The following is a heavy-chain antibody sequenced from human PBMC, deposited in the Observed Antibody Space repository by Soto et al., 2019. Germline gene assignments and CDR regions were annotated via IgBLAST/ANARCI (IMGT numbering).Heavy chain of an antibody. J-gene: IGHJ4*02. V-gene: IGHV5-51*01. CDR3: ARTDSGHYYEGFDY. CDR1: AYSFTNYW. Sequence: SLKISCNGSAYSFTNYWIGWVRQMPGKGLEWMGSIYPGDSDIKYSPSFQGQVTISADKSINTAYLQWSSLKASDSAMYYCARTDSGHYYEGFDYWGQGTLVTVYS. CDR2: IYPGDSDI. D-gene: IGHD3-3*01.